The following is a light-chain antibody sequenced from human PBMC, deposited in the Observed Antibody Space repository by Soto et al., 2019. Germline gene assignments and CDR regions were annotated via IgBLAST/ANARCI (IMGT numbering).Light chain of an antibody. CDR3: QQYDNSVWT. V-gene: IGKV1-39*01. CDR1: QSITTY. Sequence: DIQMTQSPSSLSASVGDRVTITCRASQSITTYLNWYRQKPGKAPKLLIYAASSLQSGVPSRFSGSGSGTDFTLTISRLEPEDLAVYYCQQYDNSVWTFGQGTKVDIK. J-gene: IGKJ1*01. CDR2: AAS.